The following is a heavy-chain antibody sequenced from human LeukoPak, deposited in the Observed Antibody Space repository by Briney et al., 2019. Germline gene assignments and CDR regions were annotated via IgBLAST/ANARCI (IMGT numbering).Heavy chain of an antibody. D-gene: IGHD1-14*01. V-gene: IGHV3-7*01. CDR2: IKEDGSEK. Sequence: PGESLRLSCAASGFIFRNYWMNWVRQAPGKGLEWVATIKEDGSEKYYVDFVKGRFTISRDNAKNSLYLQMNSPRAEDTAEYYCGSSSAGIWGQGILVTVSS. CDR1: GFIFRNYW. CDR3: GSSSAGI. J-gene: IGHJ4*02.